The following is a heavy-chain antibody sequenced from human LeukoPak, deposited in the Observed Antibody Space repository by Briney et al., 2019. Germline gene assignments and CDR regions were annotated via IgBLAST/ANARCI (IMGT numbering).Heavy chain of an antibody. Sequence: KSSETLSLTCTVSGGSISSYYWSWIRQPPGKGLEWIGYIYYSGSTNYNPSLKSRVTISVDTSKNQFSLKLSSVTAADTAVYYCARFGYDAFDIWGQGTMVTVSS. V-gene: IGHV4-59*01. J-gene: IGHJ3*02. CDR3: ARFGYDAFDI. CDR2: IYYSGST. CDR1: GGSISSYY. D-gene: IGHD3-16*01.